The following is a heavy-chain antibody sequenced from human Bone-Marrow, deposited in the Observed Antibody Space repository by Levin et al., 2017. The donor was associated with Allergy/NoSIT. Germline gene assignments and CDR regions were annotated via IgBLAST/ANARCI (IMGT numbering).Heavy chain of an antibody. CDR1: GFTFSSYA. CDR2: ISGSGGST. Sequence: GGSLRLSCAASGFTFSSYAMSWVRQAPGKGLEWVSAISGSGGSTYYADSVKGRFTISRDNSKNTLYLQMNSLRAEDTAVYYCAKDPTYYYDSSGYYHFDYWGQGTLVTVSS. CDR3: AKDPTYYYDSSGYYHFDY. J-gene: IGHJ4*02. V-gene: IGHV3-23*01. D-gene: IGHD3-22*01.